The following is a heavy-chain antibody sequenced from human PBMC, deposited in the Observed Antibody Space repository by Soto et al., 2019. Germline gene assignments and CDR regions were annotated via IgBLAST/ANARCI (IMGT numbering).Heavy chain of an antibody. J-gene: IGHJ4*02. V-gene: IGHV3-64D*06. CDR2: ISSNGGST. Sequence: GSLRLSCSASGFTFSSYAMHWVRHAPGKGLEYVSAISSNGGSTYYADSVKGRFTISRDNSKNTLYLQMSSLRAEDTAVYYCVKGRSSSWLKPFDYWGQGTLVTVSS. CDR1: GFTFSSYA. CDR3: VKGRSSSWLKPFDY. D-gene: IGHD6-13*01.